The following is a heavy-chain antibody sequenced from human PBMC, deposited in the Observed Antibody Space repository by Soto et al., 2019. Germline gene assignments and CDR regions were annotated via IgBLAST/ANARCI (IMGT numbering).Heavy chain of an antibody. D-gene: IGHD3-3*01. CDR1: GGTFSSYA. Sequence: SVKVSCKGSGGTFSSYAISWVRQARGQGLEWMGGIIPIFGTANYAQKIQGRLTITADESTSTAYMELSSLRSEDTAVYYCARDLTRITIFAVVTSNWFNPWGQGTLVTVS. J-gene: IGHJ5*02. CDR3: ARDLTRITIFAVVTSNWFNP. CDR2: IIPIFGTA. V-gene: IGHV1-69*13.